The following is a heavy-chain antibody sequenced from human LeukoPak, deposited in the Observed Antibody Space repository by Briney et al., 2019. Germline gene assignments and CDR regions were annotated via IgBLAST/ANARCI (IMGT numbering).Heavy chain of an antibody. CDR1: GFTFSSYG. D-gene: IGHD2-2*02. CDR3: ARDFGCSSTSCYTYYYYGMDV. CDR2: IWYDGSNK. J-gene: IGHJ6*02. V-gene: IGHV3-33*01. Sequence: PGGSLRLSCAASGFTFSSYGMHWVRQAPGKGLEWVAVIWYDGSNKYYADSVKGRFTISRDNSKNTLYLQMNSLSAEDTAVYYCARDFGCSSTSCYTYYYYGMDVWGQGTTVTVSS.